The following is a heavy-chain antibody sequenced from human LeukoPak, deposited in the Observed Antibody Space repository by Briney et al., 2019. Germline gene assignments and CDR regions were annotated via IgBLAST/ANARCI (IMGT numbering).Heavy chain of an antibody. CDR3: ARGPRGFDP. Sequence: GGSLRLSCAASGFTVGTNYMSWVRQAPGKGLEWVSCFYSGESTFYADSVKGRFTISRDISKNTLYLQMNSLRAEDTAVYYCARGPRGFDPWGQGTLVTVSS. J-gene: IGHJ5*02. CDR1: GFTVGTNY. CDR2: FYSGEST. V-gene: IGHV3-53*01.